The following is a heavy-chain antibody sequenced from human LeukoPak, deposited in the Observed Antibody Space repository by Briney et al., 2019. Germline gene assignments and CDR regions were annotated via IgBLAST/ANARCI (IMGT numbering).Heavy chain of an antibody. CDR1: GYSISSGYY. V-gene: IGHV4-38-2*02. CDR2: IYESGST. Sequence: SETLSLTCTVSGYSISSGYYWGWIRQPPGKGLEWIGSIYESGSTYYNPSLKSRVTISVDTSKNQSSLKLSSVTAADTAVYYCARDSRGFWSGYYMDYWGQGTLVTVSS. D-gene: IGHD3-3*01. CDR3: ARDSRGFWSGYYMDY. J-gene: IGHJ4*02.